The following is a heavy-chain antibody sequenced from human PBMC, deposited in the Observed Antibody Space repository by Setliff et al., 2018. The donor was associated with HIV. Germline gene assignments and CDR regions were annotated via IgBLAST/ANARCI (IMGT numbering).Heavy chain of an antibody. CDR1: GFNFLAHW. Sequence: GESLKISCQCSGFNFLAHWIGWVRQVPEKGLEWMGIVYPGDSDTRYNPSFEGQVTVSADKTITTAYLQLTSLKASDTDMYFCARLPYYVSGGVFDHWGKGTLVTVSS. CDR2: VYPGDSDT. J-gene: IGHJ4*02. D-gene: IGHD3-10*01. V-gene: IGHV5-51*01. CDR3: ARLPYYVSGGVFDH.